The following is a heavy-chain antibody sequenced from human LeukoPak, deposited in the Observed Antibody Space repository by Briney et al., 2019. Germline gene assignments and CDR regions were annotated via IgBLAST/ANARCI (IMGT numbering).Heavy chain of an antibody. V-gene: IGHV4-59*12. D-gene: IGHD3-16*02. J-gene: IGHJ4*02. CDR1: GGSISPYY. CDR3: ARSHDHLWGNYPDY. CDR2: IYYSGST. Sequence: PSETLSLTCSLSGGSISPYYWSWIRQPPGKGLEWIGYIYYSGSTNYNPSLKSRVTISVDTSKNQFSLRLNSVTAADTAMYYCARSHDHLWGNYPDYWGQGTLVTVSS.